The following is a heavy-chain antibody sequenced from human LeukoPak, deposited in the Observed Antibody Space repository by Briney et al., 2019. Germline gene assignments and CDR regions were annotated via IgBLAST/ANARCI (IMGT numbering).Heavy chain of an antibody. CDR2: IYHSGST. Sequence: SETLSLTCTVSGDSINSYYWSWIRQPPGKGPEWIGYIYHSGSTNYNPSLKSRVTISVDTSKNQFSLKLSSVTAADTAVYYCARGVDFDYWGQGTLVTVSS. V-gene: IGHV4-59*01. CDR3: ARGVDFDY. J-gene: IGHJ4*02. CDR1: GDSINSYY. D-gene: IGHD3-10*01.